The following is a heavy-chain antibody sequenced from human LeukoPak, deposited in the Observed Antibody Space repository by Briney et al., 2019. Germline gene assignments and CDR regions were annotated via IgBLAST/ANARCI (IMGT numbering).Heavy chain of an antibody. Sequence: PGGSLRLSCAASRFTFSTFAMNWVRQAPGKGLEWLSYISSSSSTIYYADSVKGRFTISRDNAKNSLYLQLNSLRPEDTGLYYCARDRGGWPDCWGEGGLV. CDR1: RFTFSTFA. CDR3: ARDRGGWPDC. J-gene: IGHJ4*02. CDR2: ISSSSSTI. V-gene: IGHV3-48*01. D-gene: IGHD6-19*01.